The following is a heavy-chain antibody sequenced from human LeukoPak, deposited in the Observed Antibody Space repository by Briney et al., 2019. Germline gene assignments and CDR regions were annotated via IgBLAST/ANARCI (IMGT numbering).Heavy chain of an antibody. D-gene: IGHD6-19*01. CDR2: ISAYNGNT. CDR3: AREEDSSGWYLYFQH. V-gene: IGHV1-18*01. CDR1: GGTFSSYA. Sequence: ASVKVSCKASGGTFSSYAISWVRQAPGQGLEWMGWISAYNGNTNYAQKLQGRVTMTTDTSTSTAYMELRSLRSDDTAVYYCAREEDSSGWYLYFQHWGQGTLVTVSS. J-gene: IGHJ1*01.